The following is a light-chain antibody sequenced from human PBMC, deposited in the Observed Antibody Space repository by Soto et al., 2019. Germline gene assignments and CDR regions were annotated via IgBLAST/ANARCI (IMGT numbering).Light chain of an antibody. J-gene: IGKJ3*01. CDR2: GAS. CDR1: QDIRKY. CDR3: QHLDNLPPFT. V-gene: IGKV1-33*01. Sequence: DIQMTQSPSSLSASVGDRVTITCQASQDIRKYLSWYQQKPGRAPKLLIYGASNLETGVPSRFSGSGYGTDFTFIISSLQPEDIATYYCQHLDNLPPFTFGPGTKVAIK.